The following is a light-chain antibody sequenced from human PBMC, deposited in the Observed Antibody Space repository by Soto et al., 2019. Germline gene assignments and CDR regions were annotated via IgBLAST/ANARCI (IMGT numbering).Light chain of an antibody. CDR2: DAS. Sequence: DIQMTQSPSSVSASVGDRVTMTCRAGQNINTYLNWYQQRPGKAPKLLVYDASILETGVPSRFSAGGSGTDFTFTIDSLQPDDIATYYCQQYDDPALTFGGGTKV. J-gene: IGKJ4*01. CDR1: QNINTY. V-gene: IGKV1-33*01. CDR3: QQYDDPALT.